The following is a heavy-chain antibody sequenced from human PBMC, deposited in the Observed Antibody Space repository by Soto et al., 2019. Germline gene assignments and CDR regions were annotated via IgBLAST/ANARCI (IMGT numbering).Heavy chain of an antibody. D-gene: IGHD2-2*01. J-gene: IGHJ5*02. CDR3: AREIVVVPAAHPQENWFDP. CDR1: GGSIRSYY. CDR2: IYYSGST. V-gene: IGHV4-59*08. Sequence: PSETLSLTCTVSGGSIRSYYWSWIRQPPGKGLEWIGYIYYSGSTNYNPSLKSRVTISVDTSKNQFSLKLSSVTAADTAVYYCAREIVVVPAAHPQENWFDPWGQGTLVTVSS.